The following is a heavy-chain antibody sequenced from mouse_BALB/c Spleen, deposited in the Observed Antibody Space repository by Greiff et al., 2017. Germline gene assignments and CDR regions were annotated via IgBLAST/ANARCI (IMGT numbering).Heavy chain of an antibody. CDR1: GYTFTSYW. V-gene: IGHV1-7*01. D-gene: IGHD2-4*01. Sequence: VQLQQSGAELAKPGASVKMSCKASGYTFTSYWMHWVKQRPGQGLEWIGYINPSTGYTEYNQKFKDKATLTADKSSSTAYMQLSSLTSEDSAVYYCARSNYDYDWFAYWGQGTLVTVSA. CDR3: ARSNYDYDWFAY. CDR2: INPSTGYT. J-gene: IGHJ3*01.